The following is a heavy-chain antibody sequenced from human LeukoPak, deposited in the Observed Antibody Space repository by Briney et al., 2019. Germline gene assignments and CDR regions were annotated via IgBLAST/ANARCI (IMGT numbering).Heavy chain of an antibody. J-gene: IGHJ6*03. CDR3: ARQGGSVRYHYNYMDL. CDR2: ISSDGSEK. V-gene: IGHV3-30*04. Sequence: GGSLRLSCAASGFTFSSYPLHWVRQAPGKGLEWVALISSDGSEKYYGESVKGRITISRDISQNTLFLQMNRLRPEDTAVYFCARQGGSVRYHYNYMDLWGRGTTIVVSS. D-gene: IGHD6-25*01. CDR1: GFTFSSYP.